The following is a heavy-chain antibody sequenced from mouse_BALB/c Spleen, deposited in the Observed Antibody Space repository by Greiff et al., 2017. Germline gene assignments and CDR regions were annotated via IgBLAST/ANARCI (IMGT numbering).Heavy chain of an antibody. CDR2: ISSGSSTI. V-gene: IGHV5-17*02. J-gene: IGHJ2*01. D-gene: IGHD1-1*01. CDR3: ARTVVAGGYYFDY. Sequence: VQLKESGGGLVQPGGSRKLSCAASGFTFSSFGMHWVRQAPEKGLEWVAYISSGSSTIYYADTVKGRFTISRDNPKNTLFLQMTSLRSEDTAMYYCARTVVAGGYYFDYWGQGTTLTVSS. CDR1: GFTFSSFG.